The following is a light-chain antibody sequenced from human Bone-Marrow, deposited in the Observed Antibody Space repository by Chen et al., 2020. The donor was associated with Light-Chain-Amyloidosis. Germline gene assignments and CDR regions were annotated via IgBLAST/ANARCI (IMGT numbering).Light chain of an antibody. V-gene: IGLV1-47*01. CDR2: RNN. Sequence: QSVLTQPPSASGTPGQMVTISCSGASSNIGINYVYWYQHFPGAAPNPLIHRNNQRPSGVPHRFSTTMSGTSSFLAIGEIRSEGGTDYNCAAWDGSLSGYVIGTGSKVIVL. CDR1: SSNIGINY. CDR3: AAWDGSLSGYV. J-gene: IGLJ1*01.